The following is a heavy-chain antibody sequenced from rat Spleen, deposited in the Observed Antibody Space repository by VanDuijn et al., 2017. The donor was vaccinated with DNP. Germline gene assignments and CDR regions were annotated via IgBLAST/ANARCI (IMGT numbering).Heavy chain of an antibody. CDR3: TSNPHIRTAAPFDY. J-gene: IGHJ2*01. CDR2: ISYEGSGI. D-gene: IGHD3-8*01. Sequence: EVQLVESDGGLVQPGRSLKLSCAVSGFTFSDYYMAWVRQAPKKGLEWVASISYEGSGIYYGDSVKGRFTISRDNAKSTLYLQMDSLRSEDTATYYCTSNPHIRTAAPFDYWGQGVMVTVSS. V-gene: IGHV5-22*01. CDR1: GFTFSDYY.